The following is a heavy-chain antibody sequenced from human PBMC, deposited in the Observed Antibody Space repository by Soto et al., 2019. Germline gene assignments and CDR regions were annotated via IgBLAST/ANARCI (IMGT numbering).Heavy chain of an antibody. D-gene: IGHD6-19*01. Sequence: QVLLQESGPGLVQPSGTLSLSCAVSGGSISSNYFWGWVRQPPGKGLEWVGDIYHSGSVNYNPSLKSRVTISIDKSKNQFSLKLNSVTAADTAVYYCARSFGWYAIDYWGQGTLVIVSS. CDR1: GGSISSNYF. V-gene: IGHV4-4*02. J-gene: IGHJ4*02. CDR3: ARSFGWYAIDY. CDR2: IYHSGSV.